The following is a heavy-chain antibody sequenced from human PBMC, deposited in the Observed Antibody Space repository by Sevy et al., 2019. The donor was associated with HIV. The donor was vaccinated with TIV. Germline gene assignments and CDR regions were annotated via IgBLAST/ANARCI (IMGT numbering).Heavy chain of an antibody. CDR3: ARRRGSGSYSNFDY. CDR2: IYPDDSDM. CDR1: GYIFTSYW. J-gene: IGHJ4*02. V-gene: IGHV5-51*01. D-gene: IGHD3-10*01. Sequence: GESLKISCKASGYIFTSYWIGWVRQMPGKGLEWMGIIYPDDSDMTYSPSFRGQVTLSADKSIRTAYLQFFSLKASDTTIYYCARRRGSGSYSNFDYWGQGTLVTVSS.